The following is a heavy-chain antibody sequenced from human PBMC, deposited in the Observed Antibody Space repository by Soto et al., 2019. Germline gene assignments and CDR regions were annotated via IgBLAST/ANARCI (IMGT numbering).Heavy chain of an antibody. D-gene: IGHD4-17*01. CDR2: ISASGGST. Sequence: PAGSVRQSGAAAECVFSDGVMTWVRQAPGKGLEWVSSISASGGSTYYADSVRGRFTISRDNSRNTVYLQMNSLRADDTAVYYCAKVPLRPYYFDYWGPGTLVTVSS. V-gene: IGHV3-23*01. CDR3: AKVPLRPYYFDY. CDR1: ECVFSDGV. J-gene: IGHJ4*02.